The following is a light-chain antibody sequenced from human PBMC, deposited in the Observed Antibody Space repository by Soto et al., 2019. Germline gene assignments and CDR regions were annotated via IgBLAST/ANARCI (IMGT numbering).Light chain of an antibody. CDR3: TSYAGSNIPV. Sequence: QSVLTQPPSASGSPGQSVTISCTGTSSDVGGYNYVSWYQQHPGKAPKLMIYEVIKRPSGVPDRFSGSRSGNTASLTVSGLQAEDEADYYCTSYAGSNIPVFGGGTK. J-gene: IGLJ2*01. CDR2: EVI. CDR1: SSDVGGYNY. V-gene: IGLV2-8*01.